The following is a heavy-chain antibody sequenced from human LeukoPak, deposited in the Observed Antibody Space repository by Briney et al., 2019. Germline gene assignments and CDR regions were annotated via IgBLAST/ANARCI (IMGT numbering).Heavy chain of an antibody. D-gene: IGHD2-8*01. CDR1: GYSFTSYW. CDR2: IDPSDSYN. J-gene: IGHJ3*02. CDR3: ASLVGYCTNGVCPPDAFDI. Sequence: PGESLKISCKGSGYSFTSYWISWVRQMPGKGLEWMGRIDPSDSYNNYSPSLQGHVTISDDKSISTAYLQWSSLKASDTAMYYCASLVGYCTNGVCPPDAFDIWGQGTMVTVSS. V-gene: IGHV5-10-1*01.